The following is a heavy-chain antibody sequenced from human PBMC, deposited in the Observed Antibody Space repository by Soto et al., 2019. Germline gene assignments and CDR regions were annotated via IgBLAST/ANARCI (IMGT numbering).Heavy chain of an antibody. V-gene: IGHV1-18*01. CDR3: ARDRLWDYGDYGIDY. D-gene: IGHD4-17*01. J-gene: IGHJ4*02. CDR2: ISAYNGNT. Sequence: GASVKVSCKASGYTFTSYGISWVRQAPGQGLEWMGWISAYNGNTNYAQKLQGRVTMTTDTSTSTAYMELRSLRSDGTAVYYCARDRLWDYGDYGIDYWGQGTLVTVSS. CDR1: GYTFTSYG.